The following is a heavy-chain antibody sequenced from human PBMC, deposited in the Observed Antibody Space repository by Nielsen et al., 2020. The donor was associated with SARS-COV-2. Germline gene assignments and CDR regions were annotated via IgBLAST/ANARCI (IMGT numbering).Heavy chain of an antibody. CDR1: GGTFSSYA. Sequence: SVKVSCKASGGTFSSYAISWVRQAPGQGLEWMGRIIPILGIANYAQKFQGRVTITADKSTSTAYMELSSLRSEDTAVYYCARDRNGSGGLDYWGQGTLVTVSS. V-gene: IGHV1-69*04. D-gene: IGHD3-10*01. CDR3: ARDRNGSGGLDY. CDR2: IIPILGIA. J-gene: IGHJ4*02.